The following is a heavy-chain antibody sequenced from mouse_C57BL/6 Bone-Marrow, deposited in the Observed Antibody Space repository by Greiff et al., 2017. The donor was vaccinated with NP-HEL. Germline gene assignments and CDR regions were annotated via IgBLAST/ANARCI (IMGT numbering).Heavy chain of an antibody. Sequence: VQRVESGGGLVQPKGSLKLSCAASGFTFNTYAMHWVRQAPGKGLEWVARIRSKSSNYATYYADSVKDRFTISRDDSQSMLYLQMNNLKTEDTAMYYCVRDYVNPNYYAMDYWGQGTSGTVSS. J-gene: IGHJ4*01. V-gene: IGHV10-3*01. CDR2: IRSKSSNYAT. CDR1: GFTFNTYA. D-gene: IGHD2-12*01. CDR3: VRDYVNPNYYAMDY.